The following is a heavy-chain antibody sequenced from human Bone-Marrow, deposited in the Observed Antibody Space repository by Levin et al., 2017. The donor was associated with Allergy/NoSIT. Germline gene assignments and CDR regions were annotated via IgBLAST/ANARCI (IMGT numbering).Heavy chain of an antibody. D-gene: IGHD6-13*01. CDR3: ARDRGSTWPNINTFDL. J-gene: IGHJ2*01. CDR2: IISDSSYI. CDR1: GFTFSSST. Sequence: KAGGSLRLSCAASGFTFSSSTMNWVRQAPGEGLEWVSSIISDSSYIYYADSVKGRFTISRDNAKNSLYLQMNSLRAEDTAVYYCARDRGSTWPNINTFDLWGRGTLVTVSS. V-gene: IGHV3-21*01.